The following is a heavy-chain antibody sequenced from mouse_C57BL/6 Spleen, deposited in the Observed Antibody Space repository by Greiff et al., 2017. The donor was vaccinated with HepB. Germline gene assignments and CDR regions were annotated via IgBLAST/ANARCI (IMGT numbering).Heavy chain of an antibody. J-gene: IGHJ4*01. CDR3: TSTYYYGSSYYAMDY. V-gene: IGHV1-15*01. Sequence: VQLQQSGAELVRPGASVTLSCKASGYTFTDYEMHWVKQTPVHGLEWIGAIDPETGGTAYNQKFKGKAILTADKSSSTAYMELRSLTSEDSAVYYCTSTYYYGSSYYAMDYWGQGTSVTVSS. CDR2: IDPETGGT. CDR1: GYTFTDYE. D-gene: IGHD1-1*01.